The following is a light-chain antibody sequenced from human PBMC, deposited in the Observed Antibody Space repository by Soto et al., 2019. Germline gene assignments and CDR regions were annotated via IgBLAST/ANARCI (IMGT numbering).Light chain of an antibody. CDR2: EVS. CDR1: SSDGGGYDF. CDR3: SSHGRNHPFYG. Sequence: QSVLTQPASVSGSPGQSITISCTGTSSDGGGYDFVSWYQQHPGKVPKLIIHEVSNRPSGVSNGFSGSKSGNTASLTISGLQTEDEADYYCSSHGRNHPFYGFGTRTKVTVL. J-gene: IGLJ1*01. V-gene: IGLV2-14*01.